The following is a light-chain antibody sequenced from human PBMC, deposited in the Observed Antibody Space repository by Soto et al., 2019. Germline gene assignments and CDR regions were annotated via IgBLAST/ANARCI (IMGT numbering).Light chain of an antibody. CDR1: SSDVGGYNY. V-gene: IGLV2-14*01. Sequence: QSALTQPASVSGSPGQSITISCTGTSSDVGGYNYVSWCQQHPGKAPKLMIYDVSNRPSGVSNRFSGSKPGNTASLTISGLQAEDEADYYCSSYTSSSTLVVFGGGTKLTVL. CDR3: SSYTSSSTLVV. CDR2: DVS. J-gene: IGLJ2*01.